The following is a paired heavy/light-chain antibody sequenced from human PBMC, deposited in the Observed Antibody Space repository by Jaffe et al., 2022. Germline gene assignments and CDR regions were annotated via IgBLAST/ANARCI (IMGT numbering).Light chain of an antibody. V-gene: IGLV3-10*01. Sequence: SYELTQPPSVSVSPGQTARITCSGDALPKKYAYWYQQKSGQAPVLVIYEDSKRPSGIPERFSGSSSGTMATLTISGAQVEDEADYYCYSTDSSGNHSWVFGGGTKLTVL. J-gene: IGLJ3*02. CDR3: YSTDSSGNHSWV. CDR2: EDS. CDR1: ALPKKY.
Heavy chain of an antibody. CDR1: GFTFSSYA. D-gene: IGHD3-16*02. V-gene: IGHV3-23*01. CDR2: ISGSGGST. CDR3: AKDHWSIWGSYRQSYFDY. Sequence: EVQLLESGGGLVQPGGSLRLSCAASGFTFSSYAMSWVRQAPGKGLEWVSAISGSGGSTYYADSVKGRFTISRDNSKNTLYLQMNSLRAEDTAVYYCAKDHWSIWGSYRQSYFDYWGQGTLVTVSS. J-gene: IGHJ4*02.